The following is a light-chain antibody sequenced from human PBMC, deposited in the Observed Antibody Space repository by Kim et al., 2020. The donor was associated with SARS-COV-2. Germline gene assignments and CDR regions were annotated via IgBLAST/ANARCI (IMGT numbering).Light chain of an antibody. J-gene: IGKJ5*01. V-gene: IGKV2D-29*02. Sequence: PASISCKSSQSLLHSDGKTYLYWYLQKPGQSPHLLICEVSNRFSGVPERFSGSGSGTDFTLKISRVESEDVGAYYCMQTRQLPITFGQGTRLEIK. CDR1: QSLLHSDGKTY. CDR2: EVS. CDR3: MQTRQLPIT.